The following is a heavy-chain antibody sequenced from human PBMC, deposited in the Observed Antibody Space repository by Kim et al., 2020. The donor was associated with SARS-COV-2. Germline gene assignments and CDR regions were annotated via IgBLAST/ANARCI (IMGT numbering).Heavy chain of an antibody. CDR1: GGTFSSYA. J-gene: IGHJ4*02. V-gene: IGHV1-69*13. CDR2: IIPIFGTA. CDR3: ARGILTGLRRLLYYFDY. D-gene: IGHD3-9*01. Sequence: SVKVSCKASGGTFSSYAISWVRQAPGQGLEWMGGIIPIFGTANYAQKFQGRVTITADESTSTAYMELSSLRSEDTAVYYCARGILTGLRRLLYYFDYWGQGTLVTVSS.